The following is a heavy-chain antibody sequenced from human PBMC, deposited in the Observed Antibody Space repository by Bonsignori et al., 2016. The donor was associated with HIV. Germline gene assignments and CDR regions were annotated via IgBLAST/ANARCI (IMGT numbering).Heavy chain of an antibody. V-gene: IGHV4-34*01. J-gene: IGHJ4*02. Sequence: WIRQPPGKGLEWIGEINHSGSTNYNPSLKSRVTISVDTSKNQFSLKLSSVTAADTAVYYCARLRMSSSSRGPFDYWGQGTLVTVSS. D-gene: IGHD6-6*01. CDR3: ARLRMSSSSRGPFDY. CDR2: INHSGST.